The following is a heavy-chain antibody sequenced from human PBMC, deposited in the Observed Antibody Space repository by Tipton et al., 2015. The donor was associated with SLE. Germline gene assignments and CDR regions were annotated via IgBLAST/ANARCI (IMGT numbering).Heavy chain of an antibody. J-gene: IGHJ5*02. CDR2: IYHSGST. CDR1: GGAISSTDW. V-gene: IGHV4-4*02. Sequence: GSLRLSCAVSGGAISSTDWWSWVRQPPGKGLEWIGEIYHSGSTYYNPSLESRVTISVDKSKNQFSLKLSSVTSADTAVYYCARERQHDWFDPWGQGTLVTVSS. D-gene: IGHD3-3*01. CDR3: ARERQHDWFDP.